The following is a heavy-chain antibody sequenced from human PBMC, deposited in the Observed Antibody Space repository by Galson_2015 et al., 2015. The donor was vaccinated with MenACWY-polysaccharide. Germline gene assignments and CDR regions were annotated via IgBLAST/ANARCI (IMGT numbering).Heavy chain of an antibody. D-gene: IGHD2-2*01. V-gene: IGHV4-59*01. CDR3: AGEKYQLPFGWFDP. Sequence: SETLSLTCTVSGGSMNNYYWSWIRQSPGQGLEWIGWVHSRGTSKYNPSFKNRVLMSIDASKSHFSLQLLSVTTADTAMYYCAGEKYQLPFGWFDPWGQGTLVSVSS. CDR2: VHSRGTS. J-gene: IGHJ5*02. CDR1: GGSMNNYY.